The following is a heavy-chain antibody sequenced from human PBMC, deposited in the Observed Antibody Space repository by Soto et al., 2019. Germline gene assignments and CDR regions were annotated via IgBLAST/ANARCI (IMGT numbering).Heavy chain of an antibody. CDR1: GFTFSSYG. CDR2: IWYDGSNK. V-gene: IGHV3-33*01. Sequence: GGSLRLSCAASGFTFSSYGMHWVRQAPGKGLEWVAVIWYDGSNKYYADSVKGRFTISRDNSKNTLYLQMNSLRAEDTAVYYCARGVLRTTFGGVIVQDAFDIWGQGTMVTVSS. CDR3: ARGVLRTTFGGVIVQDAFDI. D-gene: IGHD3-16*02. J-gene: IGHJ3*02.